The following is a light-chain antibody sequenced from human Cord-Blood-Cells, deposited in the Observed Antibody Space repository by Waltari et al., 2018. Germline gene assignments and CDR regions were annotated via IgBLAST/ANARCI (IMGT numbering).Light chain of an antibody. Sequence: EIVLTQSPATLSLSPGERATLPCRASQSVSSYLAWYQQKPGQAPRLLIYDASNRATGIPARFSGSGSGTDFNLTISSLEPEDFAVDYCQQRSNWLTFGGGTKVEIK. CDR2: DAS. CDR1: QSVSSY. J-gene: IGKJ4*01. V-gene: IGKV3-11*01. CDR3: QQRSNWLT.